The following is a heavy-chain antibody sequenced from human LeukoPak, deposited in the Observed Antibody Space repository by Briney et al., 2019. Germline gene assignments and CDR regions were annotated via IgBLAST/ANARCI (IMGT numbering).Heavy chain of an antibody. CDR1: GGSISSSRYY. CDR3: ARRLRFYYYYMDV. CDR2: IYYSGST. V-gene: IGHV4-39*07. D-gene: IGHD5-12*01. Sequence: SETLSLTCTVSGGSISSSRYYWGWIRQPPGKGLEWIGSIYYSGSTYYNPSLKSRVTISVDTSKNQFSLKLSSVTAADTAVYYCARRLRFYYYYMDVWGKGTTVTVSS. J-gene: IGHJ6*03.